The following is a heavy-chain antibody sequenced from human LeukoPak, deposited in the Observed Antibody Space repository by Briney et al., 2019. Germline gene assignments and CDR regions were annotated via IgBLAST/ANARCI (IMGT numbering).Heavy chain of an antibody. J-gene: IGHJ5*02. CDR1: GGSISSSSYC. Sequence: SETLSLTCTVSGGSISSSSYCWGWIRQPPGKGLKWIGSIYYSGSTYYNPSLKSRVTISVDTSKNQFSLKLSSVTAADTAVYYCARHLGYCSGGSCSTNWFDPWGQGTLVTVSS. D-gene: IGHD2-15*01. CDR2: IYYSGST. CDR3: ARHLGYCSGGSCSTNWFDP. V-gene: IGHV4-39*01.